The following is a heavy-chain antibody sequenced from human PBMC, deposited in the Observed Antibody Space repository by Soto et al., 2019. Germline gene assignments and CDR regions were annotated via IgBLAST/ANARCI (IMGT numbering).Heavy chain of an antibody. V-gene: IGHV1-69*02. CDR1: GGTFSSYT. CDR2: IIPTLGIA. CDR3: ARVSYYDSSGYYIDY. D-gene: IGHD3-22*01. J-gene: IGHJ4*02. Sequence: GASVKVSCKASGGTFSSYTISWVRQAPGQGLEWMGRIIPTLGIANYAQKFQGRVTITADKSTSTAYMELSSLRSEDTAVYYCARVSYYDSSGYYIDYWGQGTLVTVSS.